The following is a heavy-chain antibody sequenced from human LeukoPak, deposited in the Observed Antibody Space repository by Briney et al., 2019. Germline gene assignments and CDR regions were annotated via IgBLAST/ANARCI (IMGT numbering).Heavy chain of an antibody. CDR1: GFTSTTST. CDR3: AADQPRYPDAFDI. CDR2: IVVGSGDT. J-gene: IGHJ3*02. D-gene: IGHD1-1*01. V-gene: IGHV1-58*02. Sequence: SVKVSCKASGFTSTTSTMQWVRQARGQRLEWIGWIVVGSGDTNYAEKFQERVTITRDMSTSTVYMELSSLRSDDTAVYYCAADQPRYPDAFDIWGQGTMVTVSS.